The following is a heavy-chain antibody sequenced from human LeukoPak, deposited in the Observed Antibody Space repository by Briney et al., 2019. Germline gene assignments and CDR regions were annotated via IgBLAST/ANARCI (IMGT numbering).Heavy chain of an antibody. CDR1: GRMFITYN. CDR2: IGARGDTS. Sequence: GGSLKLSCEASGRMFITYNMHWVRQAPGKGLEWVSAIGARGDTSDYADSVKGRFTISRDNSKNTLYLQMNTLRVEDTAIYYCVKRDRGTFDYWGQGTLVTVSS. D-gene: IGHD1-1*01. V-gene: IGHV3-23*01. J-gene: IGHJ4*02. CDR3: VKRDRGTFDY.